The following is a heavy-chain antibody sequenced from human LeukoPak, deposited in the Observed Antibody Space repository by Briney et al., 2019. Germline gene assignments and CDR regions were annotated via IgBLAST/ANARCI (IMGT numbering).Heavy chain of an antibody. D-gene: IGHD2-2*01. Sequence: PGGSLRLSCAASGFTFSDYAIHWVRQAPGKGLEWVSVISNVGGSKHYADSVKGRFTISRDNSKNTLLLQMNSLRPEDTAVYYCARDLSTGPADYCFDSWCQGTLVTVSS. CDR2: ISNVGGSK. CDR3: ARDLSTGPADYCFDS. J-gene: IGHJ4*02. CDR1: GFTFSDYA. V-gene: IGHV3-30-3*01.